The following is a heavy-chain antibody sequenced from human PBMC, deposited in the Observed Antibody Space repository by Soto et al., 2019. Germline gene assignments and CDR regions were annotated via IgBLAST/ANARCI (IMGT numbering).Heavy chain of an antibody. V-gene: IGHV3-33*08. Sequence: GGSLRLSCVASGFTFSSYGMHWVRQAPGKGLEWVAVIWYDGSNKYYADSVKGRFTISRDNSKNTLYLQMNSLRAEDTAVYYCARGAGYSYGVPFDYWGQGTLVTVSS. D-gene: IGHD5-18*01. CDR2: IWYDGSNK. CDR3: ARGAGYSYGVPFDY. J-gene: IGHJ4*02. CDR1: GFTFSSYG.